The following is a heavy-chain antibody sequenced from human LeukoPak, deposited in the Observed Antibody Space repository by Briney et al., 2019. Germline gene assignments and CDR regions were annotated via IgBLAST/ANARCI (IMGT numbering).Heavy chain of an antibody. Sequence: GASVKVSCKASGYTFTGYYMHWVRQAPGQGLEWMGWINPNSGGTNYAQKFQGRVTMTRDTSISTAYMELSRLRSDDTAVYYCARGRITMVQGVMAWFDPWGQGTLVTVSP. J-gene: IGHJ5*02. D-gene: IGHD3-10*01. CDR2: INPNSGGT. CDR3: ARGRITMVQGVMAWFDP. V-gene: IGHV1-2*02. CDR1: GYTFTGYY.